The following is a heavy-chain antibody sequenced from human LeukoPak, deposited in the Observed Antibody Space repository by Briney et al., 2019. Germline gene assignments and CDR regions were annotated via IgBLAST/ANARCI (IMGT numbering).Heavy chain of an antibody. J-gene: IGHJ3*02. Sequence: QPGGSLRLSCAASGFTFSSYGMHWVRQAPGKGLEWVAVISYDGSNKYYADSVKGRFTISRDNSKNTLYLQMNSLRAEDTAVYYCAKAPMIVVVISAFDIWGQGTMVTVSS. CDR3: AKAPMIVVVISAFDI. CDR2: ISYDGSNK. D-gene: IGHD3-22*01. V-gene: IGHV3-30*18. CDR1: GFTFSSYG.